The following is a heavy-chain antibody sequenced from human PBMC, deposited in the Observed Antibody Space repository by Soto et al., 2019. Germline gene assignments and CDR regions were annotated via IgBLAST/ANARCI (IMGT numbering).Heavy chain of an antibody. CDR1: GYSFTSYW. Sequence: GESLKISCKGSGYSFTSYWIGWVRQMPGKGLEWMGIIYPGDSDTRYSPSFQGQVTISADKSISTAYLQWSSLKASDTAMYYCARYDYDSGGYYIRFDYWGQGTLVTVSS. J-gene: IGHJ4*02. CDR2: IYPGDSDT. D-gene: IGHD3-22*01. CDR3: ARYDYDSGGYYIRFDY. V-gene: IGHV5-51*01.